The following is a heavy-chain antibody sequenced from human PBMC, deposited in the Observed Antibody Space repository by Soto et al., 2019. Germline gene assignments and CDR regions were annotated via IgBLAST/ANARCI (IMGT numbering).Heavy chain of an antibody. V-gene: IGHV4-31*03. Sequence: QVQLQESGPGLVKPSQTLSLTCTVSGGSISSGGYYCSWIRQHPGKGLEWIGYIYYSGSTYHNPSLKSRVTISVDTSKNQFSLKLSSVTAADTAVYYCARDRLFGQLGFDYCGQGTLVTVSS. D-gene: IGHD6-6*01. CDR1: GGSISSGGYY. J-gene: IGHJ4*02. CDR3: ARDRLFGQLGFDY. CDR2: IYYSGST.